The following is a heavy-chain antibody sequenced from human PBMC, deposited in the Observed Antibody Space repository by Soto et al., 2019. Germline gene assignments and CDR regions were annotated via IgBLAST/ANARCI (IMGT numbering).Heavy chain of an antibody. V-gene: IGHV6-1*01. Sequence: PSQTLSLTCAISGDSVSSNSAAWNWIRQSPSRGLEWLGRTYYRSKWYNDYAVSVKSRITINPDTSKNQYYLQLNSVTPEDTAVYYCARAHSSGWYYYYYYMDVWGKGTTVTVSS. CDR1: GDSVSSNSAA. D-gene: IGHD6-19*01. J-gene: IGHJ6*03. CDR2: TYYRSKWYN. CDR3: ARAHSSGWYYYYYYMDV.